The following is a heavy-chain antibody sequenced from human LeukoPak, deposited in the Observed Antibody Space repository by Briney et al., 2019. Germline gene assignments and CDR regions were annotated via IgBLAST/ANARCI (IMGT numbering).Heavy chain of an antibody. J-gene: IGHJ4*02. D-gene: IGHD1-7*01. V-gene: IGHV1-18*01. CDR3: AREGLITGTLVGVSY. Sequence: ASVKVSCKASGYTFTSYGISWVRQAPGQGLEWMGWISAYNGNTNYAQKLQGRVTMTTDTSASTAYMELRSLRSDDTAVYYCAREGLITGTLVGVSYWGQGTLVTVSS. CDR2: ISAYNGNT. CDR1: GYTFTSYG.